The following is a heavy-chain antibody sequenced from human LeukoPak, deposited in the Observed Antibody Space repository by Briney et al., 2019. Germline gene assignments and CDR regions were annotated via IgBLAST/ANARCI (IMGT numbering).Heavy chain of an antibody. J-gene: IGHJ3*01. Sequence: GGSLRLSCAASGFTFSDYAMHWVRQVPGKGLEWVGGSSWNSGTIAYGDSVKGRATISRDNARNSLYLEVNSPRVEDTALYYCAKDMAVGTTPRVYAFDVWGQGSLVTVSS. CDR3: AKDMAVGTTPRVYAFDV. CDR2: SSWNSGTI. V-gene: IGHV3-9*01. CDR1: GFTFSDYA. D-gene: IGHD1/OR15-1a*01.